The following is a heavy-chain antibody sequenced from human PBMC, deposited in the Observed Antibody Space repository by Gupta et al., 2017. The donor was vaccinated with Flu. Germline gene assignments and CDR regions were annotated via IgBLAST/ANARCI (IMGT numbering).Heavy chain of an antibody. CDR2: MKQGSSEK. CDR3: ARAPRGAVPGSF. CDR1: GFTFSIDW. D-gene: IGHD6-19*01. Sequence: EAQLVESGGGLVQPGGSLRLSCAASGFTFSIDWMGWVRQTPGKGLEWVAYMKQGSSEKYYVDSMEGRFTISRDNAKNSLFLLMNSLRVEDTAVYYCARAPRGAVPGSFWGQGTLVTVSS. J-gene: IGHJ1*01. V-gene: IGHV3-7*02.